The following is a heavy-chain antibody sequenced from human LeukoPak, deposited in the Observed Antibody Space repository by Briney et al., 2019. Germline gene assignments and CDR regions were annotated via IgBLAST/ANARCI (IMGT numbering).Heavy chain of an antibody. V-gene: IGHV4-34*01. CDR2: INHSGST. CDR1: GGSFSGYY. D-gene: IGHD3-22*01. Sequence: SETLSLTCAVYGGSFSGYYWSWIRQPPGKGLEWIGEINHSGSTNYNPSLKSRVTISVGTSKNQFSLKMSSVTAADTAVYYCARGALRKYYDSSGFNWFDPWGQGTLVTVSS. CDR3: ARGALRKYYDSSGFNWFDP. J-gene: IGHJ5*02.